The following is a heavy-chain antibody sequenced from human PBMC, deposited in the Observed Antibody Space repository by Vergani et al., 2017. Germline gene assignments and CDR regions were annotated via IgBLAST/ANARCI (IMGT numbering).Heavy chain of an antibody. D-gene: IGHD4-23*01. V-gene: IGHV3-49*04. CDR2: IRSKTYGATT. Sequence: EVQLVASGGGLVQRGGSLRLSCQTSGFTFGEYGVSWVRQAPGKGLEWIGFIRSKTYGATTEYAASVRGRFTISRDDSKSIAYLQMSSLKKEDTAVYRCAVEIYDYGGSRDFDYWGQGTLVVVSS. J-gene: IGHJ4*02. CDR3: AVEIYDYGGSRDFDY. CDR1: GFTFGEYG.